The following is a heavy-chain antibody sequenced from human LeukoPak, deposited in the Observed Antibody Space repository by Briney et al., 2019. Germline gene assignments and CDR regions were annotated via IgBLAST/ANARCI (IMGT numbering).Heavy chain of an antibody. V-gene: IGHV3-11*06. CDR3: GVFAAAASHY. CDR2: ISSSSSYT. CDR1: GFTFSDYY. D-gene: IGHD6-13*01. Sequence: GGSLRLSCAASGFTFSDYYMSWIRQAPGKGLEWVSYISSSSSYTNYADSVKGRFTISRDNAKNSLYLQMNSLRAEDTAVYYCGVFAAAASHYWGQGTLVTVSS. J-gene: IGHJ4*02.